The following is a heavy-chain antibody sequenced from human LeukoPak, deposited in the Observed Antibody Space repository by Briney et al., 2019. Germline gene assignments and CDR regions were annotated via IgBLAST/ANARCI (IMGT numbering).Heavy chain of an antibody. CDR2: ISYDGSNK. D-gene: IGHD1-1*01. CDR1: GFTFSSYG. V-gene: IGHV3-30*18. J-gene: IGHJ4*02. CDR3: AKNEGFDY. Sequence: GGSLRLSCAASGFTFSSYGMHWVRQAPGKGLEWVAVISYDGSNKYYADSVKGRFTISRDNSKNTLYLQMNSLRAEDTAVYYCAKNEGFDYWGQGTLVTVSS.